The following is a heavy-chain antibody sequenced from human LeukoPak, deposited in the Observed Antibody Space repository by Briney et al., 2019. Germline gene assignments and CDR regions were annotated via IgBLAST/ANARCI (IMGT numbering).Heavy chain of an antibody. CDR3: AAVGRAGHPGY. D-gene: IGHD2-2*01. CDR1: GFRFSYYE. Sequence: GGSLRLSCEASGFRFSYYEMSWVRQAPGKGLEWLSYINSGGSGIHYAGSVNGRFTISRDNAKNSLYLQMNSLRVEDTAVYYCAAVGRAGHPGYWGRGTLVTVSS. CDR2: INSGGSGI. V-gene: IGHV3-48*03. J-gene: IGHJ4*02.